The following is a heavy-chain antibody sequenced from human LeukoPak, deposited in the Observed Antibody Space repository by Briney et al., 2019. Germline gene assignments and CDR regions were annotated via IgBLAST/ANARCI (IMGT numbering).Heavy chain of an antibody. J-gene: IGHJ4*02. CDR3: ARDGDYSSSWIDY. D-gene: IGHD6-6*01. V-gene: IGHV3-33*01. Sequence: QSGGSLRLSCAASGFTFSSYGMHWVRQAPGKGLEWVAVIWYDGSNKYYADSVKGRFTISRDNSENTLYLQMNSLRAEDTAVYYCARDGDYSSSWIDYWGQGTLVTVSS. CDR1: GFTFSSYG. CDR2: IWYDGSNK.